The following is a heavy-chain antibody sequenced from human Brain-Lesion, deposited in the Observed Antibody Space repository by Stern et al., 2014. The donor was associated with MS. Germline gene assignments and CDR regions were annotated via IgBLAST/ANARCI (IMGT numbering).Heavy chain of an antibody. J-gene: IGHJ4*02. Sequence: QVQLVESGPGLVKPSGTLSLTCAVSGGSISSSNWWRWVRQSPGKGLEWIGESDHSGSTIYKPSLTSRVTVSVDQSKNSFSLNLRSVTAADTAVYFCARFPASRPHVFDSWGQGTLVTVSS. CDR2: SDHSGST. D-gene: IGHD6-13*01. CDR3: ARFPASRPHVFDS. V-gene: IGHV4-4*02. CDR1: GGSISSSNW.